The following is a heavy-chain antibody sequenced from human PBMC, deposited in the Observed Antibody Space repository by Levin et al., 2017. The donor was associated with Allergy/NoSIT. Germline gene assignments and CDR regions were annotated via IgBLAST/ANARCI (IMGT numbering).Heavy chain of an antibody. Sequence: PSETLSLTCTVSGGSISSYYWSWIRQPPGKGLEWIGYIYYSGSTNYNPSLKSRVTISVDTSKNQFSLKLSSVTAADTAVYYCARTPPYAIPDLRFDYWGQGTLVTVSS. CDR2: IYYSGST. J-gene: IGHJ4*02. V-gene: IGHV4-59*01. CDR1: GGSISSYY. D-gene: IGHD1-14*01. CDR3: ARTPPYAIPDLRFDY.